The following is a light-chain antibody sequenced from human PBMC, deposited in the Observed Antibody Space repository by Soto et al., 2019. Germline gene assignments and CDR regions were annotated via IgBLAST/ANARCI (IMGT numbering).Light chain of an antibody. CDR2: HAS. CDR3: QQYGGSPFT. V-gene: IGKV3-20*01. J-gene: IGKJ3*01. Sequence: EIVMTQSPAILSVSPGERATLSCRASQSVHSNLAWYQQKPGQAPRLLIFHASTRATGIPDRFSGSGSGTDFTLTITRLEPEDFAVYYCQQYGGSPFTFGPGTKVDIK. CDR1: QSVHSN.